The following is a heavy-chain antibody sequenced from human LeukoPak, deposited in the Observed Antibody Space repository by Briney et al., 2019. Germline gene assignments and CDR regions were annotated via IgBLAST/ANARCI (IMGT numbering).Heavy chain of an antibody. V-gene: IGHV4-59*01. CDR2: ISHSGTT. CDR3: ARHSGFDYYFDY. CDR1: GGSIKNFY. D-gene: IGHD5-12*01. Sequence: SETLSLTCTVSGGSIKNFYWSWIRQPPGEGLEWVGYISHSGTTYYNPSLRSRVTISVDTSKNHFSLKLTSVTAADTAVYYCARHSGFDYYFDYWAQGTLVTVSS. J-gene: IGHJ4*02.